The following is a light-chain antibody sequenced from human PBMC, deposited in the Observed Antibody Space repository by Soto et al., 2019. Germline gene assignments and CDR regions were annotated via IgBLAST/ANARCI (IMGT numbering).Light chain of an antibody. Sequence: DIVLTQSPVTLSLSPGERATLSCRASQSVSSSYLAWYQQKPGQAPRLLIYGASSRATGIPDRFSGSGSGTDFTLTISRLEPEDFAVYYCQESGTVGQGTKVDIK. CDR2: GAS. J-gene: IGKJ2*01. V-gene: IGKV3-20*01. CDR3: QESGT. CDR1: QSVSSSY.